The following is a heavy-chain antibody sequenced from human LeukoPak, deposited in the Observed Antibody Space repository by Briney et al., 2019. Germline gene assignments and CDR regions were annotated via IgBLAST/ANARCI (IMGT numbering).Heavy chain of an antibody. D-gene: IGHD3-10*02. Sequence: PSETLSLTCTVSGGSFAHYYWSWIRQPPGKGLEFLGYVYYTGNTDYSPFLKSRLTISPDTAKKQFSLNLRSVSAADTAIYYCASHRRSHVAEYWGQGTLVTVSS. V-gene: IGHV4-59*01. CDR3: ASHRRSHVAEY. J-gene: IGHJ4*02. CDR1: GGSFAHYY. CDR2: VYYTGNT.